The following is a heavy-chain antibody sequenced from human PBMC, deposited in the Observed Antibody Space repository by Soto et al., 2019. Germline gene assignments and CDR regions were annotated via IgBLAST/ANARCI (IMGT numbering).Heavy chain of an antibody. V-gene: IGHV3-23*01. J-gene: IGHJ1*01. D-gene: IGHD6-19*01. CDR3: AKADGEQWLIPHLDN. Sequence: LRLSCEASGFNFKKFAMGWVRQAPGEGLEWVSGISCCGGSTFYADSVKGRFSLARDDSKNTLSLQLNSLRVEDTAHYYCAKADGEQWLIPHLDNWGQGTQVTVS. CDR1: GFNFKKFA. CDR2: ISCCGGST.